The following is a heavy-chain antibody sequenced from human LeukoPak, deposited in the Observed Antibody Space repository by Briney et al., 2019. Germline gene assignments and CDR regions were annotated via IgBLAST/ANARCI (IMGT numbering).Heavy chain of an antibody. Sequence: GGSLRLSCAASGFTFSGYWMNWVRQAPGKGLEWVANIKQDGSEKYYVDSVKGRFTISRDNAKNSLYLQMNSLRAEDTAVYFCAGGSGWVTDSWGQGTLVTVSS. CDR1: GFTFSGYW. V-gene: IGHV3-7*01. J-gene: IGHJ4*02. CDR2: IKQDGSEK. D-gene: IGHD6-19*01. CDR3: AGGSGWVTDS.